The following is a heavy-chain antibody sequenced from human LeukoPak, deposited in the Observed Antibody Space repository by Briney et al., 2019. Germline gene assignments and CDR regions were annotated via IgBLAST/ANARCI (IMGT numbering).Heavy chain of an antibody. V-gene: IGHV3-23*01. J-gene: IGHJ4*02. CDR2: ISGSGGST. CDR1: GFAFSNYA. D-gene: IGHD1-14*01. CDR3: AKARIPAGNHFDY. Sequence: GSLRLSCAASGFAFSNYAMTWVRQAPGKGLEWVSVISGSGGSTYYVDSVKGRFTISRDNSKNTLYLQLNSLRAEDTAVYYCAKARIPAGNHFDYWGQGTLVTVST.